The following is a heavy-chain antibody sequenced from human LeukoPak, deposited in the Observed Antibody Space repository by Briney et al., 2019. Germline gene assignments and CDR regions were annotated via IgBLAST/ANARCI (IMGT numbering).Heavy chain of an antibody. CDR1: GGSISSNNW. J-gene: IGHJ4*02. Sequence: PSETLSLTCAVSGGSISSNNWWGWVRQPPGKGLEWIGEIYHSGSPNYNPSLKSRVTISVDKSRNHFSLKLSSVTAADTAVYYCARGLRDITRYYYGSGSYKDYWGQGTLVTVSS. CDR3: ARGLRDITRYYYGSGSYKDY. CDR2: IYHSGSP. D-gene: IGHD3-10*01. V-gene: IGHV4-4*02.